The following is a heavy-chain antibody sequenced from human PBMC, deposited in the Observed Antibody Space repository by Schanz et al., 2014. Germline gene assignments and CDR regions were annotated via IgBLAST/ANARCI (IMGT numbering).Heavy chain of an antibody. D-gene: IGHD3-3*01. Sequence: EVQLVESGGGLVQPGGSLRLSCAASGFTFSVYWMHWVRQPPGKGLVSVSRISGDGTTTSYADSVKGRFTISRDNATNTLYLQMYSLRAEDTAVYYCARDKGGYYPFDYWGQGTLVTVSS. CDR3: ARDKGGYYPFDY. J-gene: IGHJ4*02. V-gene: IGHV3-74*01. CDR2: ISGDGTTT. CDR1: GFTFSVYW.